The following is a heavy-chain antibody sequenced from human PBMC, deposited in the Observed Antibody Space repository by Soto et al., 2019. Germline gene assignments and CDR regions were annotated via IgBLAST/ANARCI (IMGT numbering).Heavy chain of an antibody. CDR1: RFSLDRYG. J-gene: IGHJ6*02. CDR3: AKDSAYMGPQPHSAMDL. CDR2: ISYEGSNK. V-gene: IGHV3-30*18. D-gene: IGHD3-16*01. Sequence: HPGGTLRLSCAASRFSLDRYGMHWARLAPGNGLEWVAVISYEGSNKYYADSVKGRFTISRDNSMNTLYLQMNSRRAEDTAVYYCAKDSAYMGPQPHSAMDLWGPGTLVTV.